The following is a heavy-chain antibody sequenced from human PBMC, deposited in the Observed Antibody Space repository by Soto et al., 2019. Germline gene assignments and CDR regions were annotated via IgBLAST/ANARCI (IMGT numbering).Heavy chain of an antibody. CDR3: ARTPVDTAMVMGYYYGMDV. CDR2: INPSGGST. D-gene: IGHD5-18*01. CDR1: GYTFTSYY. J-gene: IGHJ6*02. Sequence: ASVKVSCNASGYTFTSYYMHWVRQAPGQGLEWMGIINPSGGSTSYAQKFQGRVTMTRDTSTSTVYMELSSLRSEDTAVYYCARTPVDTAMVMGYYYGMDVWGQGTTVTVSS. V-gene: IGHV1-46*03.